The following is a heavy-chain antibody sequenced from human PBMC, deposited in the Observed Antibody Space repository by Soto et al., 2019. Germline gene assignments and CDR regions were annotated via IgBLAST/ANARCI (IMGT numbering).Heavy chain of an antibody. V-gene: IGHV1-69*02. J-gene: IGHJ5*02. CDR2: IIPILGIA. CDR1: GYTFTNLP. Sequence: GASVKVSCKGSGYTFTNLPIHWVRQAPGQGLEWMGRIIPILGIANYAQKFQGRVTITADKSTSTAYMELGSLRSEDTAVYYCAKGFWFDPWGQGTLVTVSS. CDR3: AKGFWFDP.